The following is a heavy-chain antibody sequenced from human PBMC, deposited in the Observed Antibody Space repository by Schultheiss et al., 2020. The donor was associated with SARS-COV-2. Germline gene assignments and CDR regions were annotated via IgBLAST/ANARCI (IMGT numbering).Heavy chain of an antibody. CDR3: TTVRVDSYYYYGMDV. D-gene: IGHD3-3*01. Sequence: GGSLRLSCAASGFTFSSYEMNWVRQAPGKGLEWVGRIKSKTDGGTTDYAAPVKGRFTISRDDSKNTLYLQMNSLKTEDTAVYYCTTVRVDSYYYYGMDVWGQGTTVTVSS. V-gene: IGHV3-15*01. CDR2: IKSKTDGGTT. CDR1: GFTFSSYE. J-gene: IGHJ6*02.